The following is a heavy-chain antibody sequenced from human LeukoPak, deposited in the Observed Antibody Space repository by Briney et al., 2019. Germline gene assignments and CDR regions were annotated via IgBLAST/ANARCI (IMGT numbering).Heavy chain of an antibody. CDR2: ISGSGGST. Sequence: GGSLRLSCAASGFTFSSYAMSWVRQAPGKGLEWVSAISGSGGSTSYADSVKGRFTISRDNSKNTLYLQMNSLRAEDTAVYYCAKGYSSGSQYFDYWGQGTLVTVSS. J-gene: IGHJ4*02. D-gene: IGHD6-19*01. V-gene: IGHV3-23*01. CDR3: AKGYSSGSQYFDY. CDR1: GFTFSSYA.